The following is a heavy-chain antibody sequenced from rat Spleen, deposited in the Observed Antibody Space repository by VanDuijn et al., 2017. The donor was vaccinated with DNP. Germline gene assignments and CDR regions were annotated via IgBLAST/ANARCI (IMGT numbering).Heavy chain of an antibody. Sequence: EVQLVESGGGLVQPGRSMKLSCAASGFTFSSFPMAWVRQAPKKGLEWVATISYDGSSTYYRDSVKGRFTISRDNAKSTLYLQMDSLRSEDTATYYCTTAGAVWGQGTSVTVSS. J-gene: IGHJ4*01. V-gene: IGHV5-46*01. CDR1: GFTFSSFP. CDR3: TTAGAV. D-gene: IGHD5-1*01. CDR2: ISYDGSST.